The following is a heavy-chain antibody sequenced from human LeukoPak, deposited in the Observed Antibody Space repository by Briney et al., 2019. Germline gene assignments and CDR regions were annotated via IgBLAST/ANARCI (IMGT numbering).Heavy chain of an antibody. Sequence: ASVKVSCKASGYTFTSYYMHWVRQAPGQGLEWMGIINPSGGSTSYAQKLQGRATMTRDTSTSTVYMELSSLRSEDTAVYYCARDGVYCSSTSCYAYNWFDPWGQGTLVTVSS. D-gene: IGHD2-2*01. J-gene: IGHJ5*02. CDR1: GYTFTSYY. CDR3: ARDGVYCSSTSCYAYNWFDP. V-gene: IGHV1-46*01. CDR2: INPSGGST.